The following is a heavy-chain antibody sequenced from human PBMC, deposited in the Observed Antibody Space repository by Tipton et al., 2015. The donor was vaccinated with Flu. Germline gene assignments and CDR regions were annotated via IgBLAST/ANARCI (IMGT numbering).Heavy chain of an antibody. CDR3: VRRDYSNYVSEPKNWFDP. CDR2: VHRTGSP. Sequence: PGLVKPSETLSLTCSVSGDSIGSGYFWGWIRQPPGKGLEWIGNVHRTGSPYYNPSLRSRVIMTVDGAKNQFSLRLTSVTATDTAVYHCVRRDYSNYVSEPKNWFDPWGPGTLVTVSS. J-gene: IGHJ5*02. D-gene: IGHD4-11*01. CDR1: GDSIGSGYF. V-gene: IGHV4-38-2*01.